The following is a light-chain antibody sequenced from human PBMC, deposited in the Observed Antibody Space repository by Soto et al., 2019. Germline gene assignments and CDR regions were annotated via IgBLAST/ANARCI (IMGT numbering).Light chain of an antibody. CDR1: QSLGSD. Sequence: ELVMTQSPGTRSLSPGGTATLSCRAIQSLGSDLAWYQQKPGQSPRLLIVGASARPTGIPARIRGSGSGTECTLTISSLRSEDFAGYFCKQYYNWPRTFGQGTKVDIK. CDR2: GAS. CDR3: KQYYNWPRT. J-gene: IGKJ1*01. V-gene: IGKV3-15*01.